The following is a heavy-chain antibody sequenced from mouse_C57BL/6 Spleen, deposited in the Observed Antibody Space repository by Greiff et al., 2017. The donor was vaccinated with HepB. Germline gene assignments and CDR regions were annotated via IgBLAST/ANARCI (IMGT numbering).Heavy chain of an antibody. V-gene: IGHV1-52*01. CDR2: IDPSDSET. Sequence: VQLQQPGAELVRPGSSVKLSCKASGYTFTSYWMHWVKQRPIQGLEWIGNIDPSDSETHYNQKFKDKATLTVDKSSSTAYMQLSSLTSEDSAVYYCARSGTMVTTTNFDYWGQGTTLTVSS. D-gene: IGHD2-2*01. CDR1: GYTFTSYW. J-gene: IGHJ2*01. CDR3: ARSGTMVTTTNFDY.